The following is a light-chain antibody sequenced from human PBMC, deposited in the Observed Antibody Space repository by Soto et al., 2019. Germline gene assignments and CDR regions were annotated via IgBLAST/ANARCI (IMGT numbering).Light chain of an antibody. CDR3: QQYNSYSLT. CDR1: ESISSW. V-gene: IGKV1-5*03. J-gene: IGKJ4*01. CDR2: KAS. Sequence: DIQMTQSPSSVSASVGDRVTITCRASESISSWLAWYQQKPGKAPKLLIYKASILESGVPSRFSGSGSGTEFTLTISSLQPDDFATYYCQQYNSYSLTFGGGTKVEIK.